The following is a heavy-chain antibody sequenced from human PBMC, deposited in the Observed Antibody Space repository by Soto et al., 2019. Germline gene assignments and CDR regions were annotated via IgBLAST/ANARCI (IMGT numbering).Heavy chain of an antibody. D-gene: IGHD6-19*01. CDR3: ARGPPYYRSGFDY. CDR1: GDSVSNNGAT. Sequence: SQTLSLTCAISGDSVSNNGATWNWIRQSPSRGLEWLGRAYYRSRWIYDYAMSVKSRISINPDTSKNQVSLQLNSVTPADTAVYYCARGPPYYRSGFDYWGRGTLVTVSS. CDR2: AYYRSRWIY. V-gene: IGHV6-1*01. J-gene: IGHJ4*02.